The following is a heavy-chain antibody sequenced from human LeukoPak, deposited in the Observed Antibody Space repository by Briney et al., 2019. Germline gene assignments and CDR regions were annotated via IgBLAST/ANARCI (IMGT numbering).Heavy chain of an antibody. Sequence: PGGSLRLSCAASGFTFSSYGMHWVRQAPGKGLEWVAVISYDGSNKYYADSVKGRFTISRDNSKNTLYLQMNSLRAEDTAVYYCAKDTIPWIQLWNGVDYWGQGTLVTVSS. V-gene: IGHV3-30*18. J-gene: IGHJ4*02. CDR1: GFTFSSYG. CDR2: ISYDGSNK. CDR3: AKDTIPWIQLWNGVDY. D-gene: IGHD5-18*01.